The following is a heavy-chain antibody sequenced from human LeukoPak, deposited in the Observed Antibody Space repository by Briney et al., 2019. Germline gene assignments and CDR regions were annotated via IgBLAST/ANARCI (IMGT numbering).Heavy chain of an antibody. CDR3: TKDVLPGGADV. CDR1: GFTLSTSW. Sequence: GGSLRLSCAASGFTLSTSWMSWVRQVPGKGLEWVANIKKDGSETYYVDSVKGRFTISRGIAKNSLYLQMNSLRAEDTALYYCTKDVLPGGADVWGQGTTVTVSS. CDR2: IKKDGSET. D-gene: IGHD2-8*02. V-gene: IGHV3-7*01. J-gene: IGHJ6*01.